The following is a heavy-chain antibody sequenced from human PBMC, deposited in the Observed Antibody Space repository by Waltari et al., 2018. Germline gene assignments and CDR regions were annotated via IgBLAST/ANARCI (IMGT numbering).Heavy chain of an antibody. CDR2: ISGSGGSI. CDR1: GFTFSSYA. J-gene: IGHJ2*01. Sequence: EVQLLESGGGLVQPGGSLRLSCAASGFTFSSYAMSWVRQAPGKGLELVSAISGSGGSIYYADSVKGRFTISRDNSKNTLYLQMNSLRAEDTAVYYCARGDGLYCSGGSCYEPDPYWYFDLWGRGTLVTVSS. V-gene: IGHV3-23*01. CDR3: ARGDGLYCSGGSCYEPDPYWYFDL. D-gene: IGHD2-15*01.